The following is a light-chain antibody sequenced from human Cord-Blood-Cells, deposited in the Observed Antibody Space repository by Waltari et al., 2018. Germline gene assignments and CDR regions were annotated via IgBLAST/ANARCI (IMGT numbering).Light chain of an antibody. CDR3: QQYNNWPPLT. Sequence: IVMTQSPATLSVSPGERATLTCRASQSVSSNLAWYQQQPGQAPRLLIYGASTGATGVPARFSGSGSVTEFTLTISSLQSEDFAVYYCQQYNNWPPLTFGGGTKVEIK. CDR1: QSVSSN. V-gene: IGKV3-15*01. CDR2: GAS. J-gene: IGKJ4*01.